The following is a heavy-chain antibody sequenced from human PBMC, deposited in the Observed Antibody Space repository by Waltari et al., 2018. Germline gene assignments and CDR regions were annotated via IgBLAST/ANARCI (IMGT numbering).Heavy chain of an antibody. V-gene: IGHV4-61*02. CDR1: GASISSGTYY. D-gene: IGHD5-18*01. Sequence: QVHLQESGPGLVRPSQTLSLTCTVSGASISSGTYYWNWIRQPAGKGPEWIGRIHISGSTNYSPSLNSRVTISVDTSNNQFSLKLTSVTAADTAVYYCARGIAKGGYGAVDYWGQGRLVTVSS. CDR2: IHISGST. CDR3: ARGIAKGGYGAVDY. J-gene: IGHJ4*02.